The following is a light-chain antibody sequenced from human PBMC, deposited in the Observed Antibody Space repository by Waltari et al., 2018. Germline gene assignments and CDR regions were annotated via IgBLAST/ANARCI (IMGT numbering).Light chain of an antibody. CDR2: GAT. V-gene: IGKV1-39*01. CDR1: QSIDTF. CDR3: QQYNTLLYT. J-gene: IGKJ2*01. Sequence: DIQLTQSTSSLSAPVGDRVTITCRASQSIDTFLNWYQQRPGKAPKVLIYGATTMQSGIPSRFSGSGSGTHFTLTISSLQPDDFATYFCQQYNTLLYTFGQGTKLEIK.